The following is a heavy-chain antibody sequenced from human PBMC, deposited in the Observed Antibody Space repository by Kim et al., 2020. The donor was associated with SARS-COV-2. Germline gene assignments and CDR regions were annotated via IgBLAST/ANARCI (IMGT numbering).Heavy chain of an antibody. CDR3: AKGGDDYDSSGLNNWFDP. D-gene: IGHD3-22*01. Sequence: GGSLRLSCAASGFTLSSYCMHWVRQAPGKGLEWVAVISYDGSNKYYADSVKGRFTISRDNSKNTLYLQMNSLRAEDTAVYYCAKGGDDYDSSGLNNWFDPWGQGTLDTVYS. J-gene: IGHJ5*02. CDR2: ISYDGSNK. CDR1: GFTLSSYC. V-gene: IGHV3-30*18.